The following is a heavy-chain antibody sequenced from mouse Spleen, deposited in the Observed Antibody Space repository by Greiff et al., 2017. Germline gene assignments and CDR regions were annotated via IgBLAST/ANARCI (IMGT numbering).Heavy chain of an antibody. CDR3: TSLGLFSLSGDY. V-gene: IGHV1-15*01. Sequence: VQLQQSGAELVRPGASVTLSCKASGYTFTDYEMHWVKQTPVHGLEWIGAIDPETGGTAYNQKFKGKAILTADKSSSTAYMELRSLTSEDSAVYYCTSLGLFSLSGDYWGQGTTLTVSS. J-gene: IGHJ2*01. D-gene: IGHD4-1*01. CDR2: IDPETGGT. CDR1: GYTFTDYE.